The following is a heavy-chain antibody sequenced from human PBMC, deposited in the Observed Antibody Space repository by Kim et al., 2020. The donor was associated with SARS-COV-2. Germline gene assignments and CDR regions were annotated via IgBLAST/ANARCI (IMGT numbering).Heavy chain of an antibody. D-gene: IGHD3-10*01. V-gene: IGHV3-30*04. J-gene: IGHJ6*02. Sequence: GGSLRLSCAASGFTFSSYAMHWVRQAPGKGLEWVAVISYDGSNKYYVDSVKGRFTISRDNSKNTLYLQMNSLRAEDTAVYYCARQYGSGSSYYYYVMDVWGQGTTVTVSS. CDR3: ARQYGSGSSYYYYVMDV. CDR2: ISYDGSNK. CDR1: GFTFSSYA.